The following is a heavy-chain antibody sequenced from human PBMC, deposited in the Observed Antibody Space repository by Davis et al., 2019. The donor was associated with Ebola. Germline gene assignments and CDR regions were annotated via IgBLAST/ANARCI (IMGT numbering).Heavy chain of an antibody. V-gene: IGHV4-59*08. J-gene: IGHJ4*02. Sequence: MPSETLSLTCTVSGGSISSYYWSWIRQPPGKGLEWIGYIYYSGSTNYNPSLKSRVTISVDTSKNQFSLKLSSVTAADTAVYYCAGRYYYDSSGYYYRDWGQGTLVTVSS. CDR2: IYYSGST. CDR3: AGRYYYDSSGYYYRD. CDR1: GGSISSYY. D-gene: IGHD3-22*01.